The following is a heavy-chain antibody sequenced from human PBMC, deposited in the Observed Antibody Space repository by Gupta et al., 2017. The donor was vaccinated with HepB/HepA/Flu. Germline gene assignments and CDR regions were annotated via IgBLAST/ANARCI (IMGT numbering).Heavy chain of an antibody. CDR2: INHSGST. V-gene: IGHV4-34*01. CDR3: VRVTAGGRYYFDY. CDR1: GGSFSGYY. D-gene: IGHD6-13*01. J-gene: IGHJ4*02. Sequence: QVQIQQWGAGLLKPSETLSLTCAVYGGSFSGYYWSWIRQPPGKGLEWIGEINHSGSTNYNPSLKSRVTISVDTSKNQFSLKLSSVTAADTAVYYCVRVTAGGRYYFDYWGQGTLVTVSS.